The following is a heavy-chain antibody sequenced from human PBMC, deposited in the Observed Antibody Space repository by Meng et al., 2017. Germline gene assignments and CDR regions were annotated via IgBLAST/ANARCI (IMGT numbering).Heavy chain of an antibody. J-gene: IGHJ4*02. V-gene: IGHV3-23*01. CDR3: AKDQGAGDGYNYWGFDY. D-gene: IGHD5-24*01. CDR2: IHSGGGT. CDR1: GFTFSTYA. Sequence: GESLKISCAASGFTFSTYAMSWVRQAPGKGLEWVSAIHSGGGTYYADSVKGRFTISRDNSKNTLYLQMNGLRAEDTAVYYCAKDQGAGDGYNYWGFDYWGQGTLVTVSS.